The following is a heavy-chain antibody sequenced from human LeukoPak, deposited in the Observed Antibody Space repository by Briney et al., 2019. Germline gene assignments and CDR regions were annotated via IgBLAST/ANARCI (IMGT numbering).Heavy chain of an antibody. CDR1: GYTFSSYG. CDR2: ISAYNGNT. Sequence: GASVKVSCKASGYTFSSYGISWVRQAPGQGLEWMGWISAYNGNTNCAQKFQGRVTMTTDTSTSTAYMELRSLRSDDTAVYYCALRRIVGATTVEYWGQGTLVTVSS. CDR3: ALRRIVGATTVEY. J-gene: IGHJ4*02. D-gene: IGHD1-26*01. V-gene: IGHV1-18*01.